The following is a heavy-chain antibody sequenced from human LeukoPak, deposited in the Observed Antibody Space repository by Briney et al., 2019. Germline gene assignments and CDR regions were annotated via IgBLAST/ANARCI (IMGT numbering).Heavy chain of an antibody. CDR1: GGSVSSGSYY. J-gene: IGHJ4*02. V-gene: IGHV4-61*01. CDR2: VYYSGST. CDR3: ARDPRPIGATNDY. D-gene: IGHD1-26*01. Sequence: SETLSLTCTVSGGSVSSGSYYWNWIRQSPGKGLEWLDYVYYSGSTNYNPSLKSRVTISVDTSKNQFSLKLSSVTAADTAVYYCARDPRPIGATNDYWGQGTLVTVSS.